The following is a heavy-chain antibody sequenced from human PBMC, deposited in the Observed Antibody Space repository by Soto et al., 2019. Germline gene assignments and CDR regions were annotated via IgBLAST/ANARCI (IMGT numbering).Heavy chain of an antibody. D-gene: IGHD5-12*01. CDR2: IYYSGST. CDR3: ARGDPLIVATTYDY. V-gene: IGHV4-39*01. Sequence: KPSETLSLTCTVSGGTISSSSYYWGWIRQPPGKGLEWIGSIYYSGSTYYNPSLKSRVTISVDTSKNQFSLKLSSVTAADTAVYYCARGDPLIVATTYDYWGQGTLVTVSS. J-gene: IGHJ4*02. CDR1: GGTISSSSYY.